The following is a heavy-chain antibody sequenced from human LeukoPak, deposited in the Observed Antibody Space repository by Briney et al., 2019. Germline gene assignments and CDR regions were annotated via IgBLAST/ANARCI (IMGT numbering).Heavy chain of an antibody. CDR2: INSDGSST. Sequence: GGSLRLSCAASGFTFSSYWMHWVRQAPGKGLVWVSRINSDGSSTSYADTEKGRFTITTDHAKNTLYLQMNSLRAEDTAVYYCARDYVWGSYRPPGYWGQGTLVTVSS. V-gene: IGHV3-74*01. D-gene: IGHD3-16*02. CDR3: ARDYVWGSYRPPGY. CDR1: GFTFSSYW. J-gene: IGHJ4*02.